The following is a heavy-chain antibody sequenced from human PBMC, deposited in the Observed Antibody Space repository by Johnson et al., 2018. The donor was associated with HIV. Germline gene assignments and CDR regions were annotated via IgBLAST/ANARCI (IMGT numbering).Heavy chain of an antibody. J-gene: IGHJ3*02. CDR3: AKDVDDGSGYDWPGGDSFDI. V-gene: IGHV3-30*02. Sequence: QEKLVESGGGVVQPGGSLRLTCAASGFTFSGYGIHWVRQAPGKGLEWVAVFWYDGSNNYYADSVKGRFTISRDNSRNSTSLQMTSLGAEDTALYYCAKDVDDGSGYDWPGGDSFDIWGPGTLVTVSS. CDR1: GFTFSGYG. D-gene: IGHD3-22*01. CDR2: FWYDGSNN.